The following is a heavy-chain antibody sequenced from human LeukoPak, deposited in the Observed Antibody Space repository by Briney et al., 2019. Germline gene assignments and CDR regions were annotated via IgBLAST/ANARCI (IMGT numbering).Heavy chain of an antibody. CDR1: GFAFSTFA. CDR2: MSGSGDGT. J-gene: IGHJ6*04. CDR3: AKMMGQRLYDYGMDV. D-gene: IGHD3-16*01. V-gene: IGHV3-23*01. Sequence: GGSLRLSCAASGFAFSTFAMSWVRQAPGRGLEWVSAMSGSGDGTFYADSVKGRLTTSRDDSKNTLYLQMNSLRAEDTAVYYCAKMMGQRLYDYGMDVWGKGTTVTVS.